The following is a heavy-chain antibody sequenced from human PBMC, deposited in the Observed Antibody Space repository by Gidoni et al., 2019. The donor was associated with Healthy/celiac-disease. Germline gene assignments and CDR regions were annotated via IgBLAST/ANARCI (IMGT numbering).Heavy chain of an antibody. CDR3: ARGCPRGSCYTLGY. J-gene: IGHJ4*02. CDR1: GFTFSSYD. V-gene: IGHV3-13*01. Sequence: EVQLVESGGGLVQPGGSLRLSCAASGFTFSSYDMHWVRQATGKGLEWVSAIGTAGDKYYPGSVKGRFTISRENAKNSLYLQMNSLRAGDTAVYYCARGCPRGSCYTLGYWGQGTLVTVSS. CDR2: IGTAGDK. D-gene: IGHD2-2*02.